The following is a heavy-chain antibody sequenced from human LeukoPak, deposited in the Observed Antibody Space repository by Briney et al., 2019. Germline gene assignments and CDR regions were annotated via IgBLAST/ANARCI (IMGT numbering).Heavy chain of an antibody. CDR2: ISAYNGNT. V-gene: IGHV1-18*01. CDR1: GYTFTSYG. CDR3: AREESGSSQSPFDY. J-gene: IGHJ4*02. Sequence: ASVKVSCKASGYTFTSYGISWVRQAPGQGLERMGWISAYNGNTNYAQKLQGRVTMTTDTSTSTAYMELRSLRSDDTAVYYCAREESGSSQSPFDYWGQGTLVTVSS. D-gene: IGHD1-26*01.